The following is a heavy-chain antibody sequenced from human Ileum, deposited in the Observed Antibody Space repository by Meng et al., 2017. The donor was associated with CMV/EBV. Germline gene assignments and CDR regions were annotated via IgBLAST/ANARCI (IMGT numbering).Heavy chain of an antibody. CDR2: IKQGGSEK. D-gene: IGHD3-10*01. Sequence: GGFLRPSCAASGFTSSNSWMIWVRQAPGKGLEWAASIKQGGSEKYYVDSVKGRFTISRDDDKNSLYMQMNSLRVEDTAVYYCARDKTHGSRSYHNYYGMYVWGQGTTVTVSS. CDR3: ARDKTHGSRSYHNYYGMYV. J-gene: IGHJ6*02. V-gene: IGHV3-7*01. CDR1: GFTSSNSW.